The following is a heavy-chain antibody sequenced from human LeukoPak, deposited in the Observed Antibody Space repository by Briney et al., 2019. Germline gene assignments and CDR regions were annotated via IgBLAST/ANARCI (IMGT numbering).Heavy chain of an antibody. J-gene: IGHJ3*02. D-gene: IGHD3-22*01. Sequence: SETLSLTCTVSGGSISSGDYYWSWIRQPPGKGLEWIGYIYYGGSTYYNPSLKSRVTISVDTSKNQFSLKLSSVTAADTAVYYCARVRGSRDYDSSGYYSNDAFDIWGQGTMVTVSS. CDR3: ARVRGSRDYDSSGYYSNDAFDI. CDR2: IYYGGST. V-gene: IGHV4-30-4*01. CDR1: GGSISSGDYY.